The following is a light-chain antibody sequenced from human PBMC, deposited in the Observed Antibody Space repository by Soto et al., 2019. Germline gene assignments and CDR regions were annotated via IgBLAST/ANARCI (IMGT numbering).Light chain of an antibody. Sequence: QSVLTQPASVSGSPGQSITISCSGTSNDVGSHNYVSWYQQHPGKAPKVLIYEVSNRPSGVSDRFSGSKSGTTASLTISGRQAEDEADYYCSSYTSSTTVVFGGGTKLTVL. CDR1: SNDVGSHNY. J-gene: IGLJ3*02. CDR2: EVS. V-gene: IGLV2-14*01. CDR3: SSYTSSTTVV.